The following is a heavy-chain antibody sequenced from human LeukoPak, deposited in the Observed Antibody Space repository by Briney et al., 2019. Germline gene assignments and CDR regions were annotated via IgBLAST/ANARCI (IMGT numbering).Heavy chain of an antibody. CDR3: ARDWGLVEAAGDY. D-gene: IGHD6-13*01. CDR1: GFTFSNYW. Sequence: PGGSLRLSCAASGFTFSNYWMSWVRQAPGKGLEWVANIKEDGSAKYYVDSVKGRFTISRDNAKNSLYLQMNSLRPEDTAVYYCARDWGLVEAAGDYWGQGTLVTVSS. CDR2: IKEDGSAK. V-gene: IGHV3-7*05. J-gene: IGHJ4*02.